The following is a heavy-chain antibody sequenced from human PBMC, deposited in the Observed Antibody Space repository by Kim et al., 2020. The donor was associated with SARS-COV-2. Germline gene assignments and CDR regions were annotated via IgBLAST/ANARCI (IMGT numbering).Heavy chain of an antibody. CDR2: INSDGSST. CDR3: ARSGGDYFLWYYYYYMDV. Sequence: GGSLRLSCAASGFTFSSYWMHWVRQAPGKGLVWVSRINSDGSSTSYADSVKGRFTISRDNAKNTLYLQMNSLRAEDTAVYYCARSGGDYFLWYYYYYMDVWGKGTTVTGSS. J-gene: IGHJ6*03. V-gene: IGHV3-74*01. CDR1: GFTFSSYW. D-gene: IGHD4-17*01.